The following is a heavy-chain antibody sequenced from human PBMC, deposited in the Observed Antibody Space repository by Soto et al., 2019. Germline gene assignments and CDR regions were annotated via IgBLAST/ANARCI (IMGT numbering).Heavy chain of an antibody. CDR1: GFTFSSYA. CDR3: ALGSIAARLFDY. CDR2: ISGSGGST. Sequence: GGSLRLSCAASGFTFSSYAMSWVRQAPGKGLEWVSAISGSGGSTYYADSVKGRFTISRDNSKNTLYLQMNSLRAEDTAVYYCALGSIAARLFDYWGQGTLVTVSS. D-gene: IGHD6-6*01. V-gene: IGHV3-23*01. J-gene: IGHJ4*02.